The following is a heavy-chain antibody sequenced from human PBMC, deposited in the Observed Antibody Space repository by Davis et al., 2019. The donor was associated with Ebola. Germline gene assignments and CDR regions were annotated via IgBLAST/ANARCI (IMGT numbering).Heavy chain of an antibody. J-gene: IGHJ6*02. CDR3: ARGPDTYYYYGMDV. CDR1: GGSISSSSYY. V-gene: IGHV4-39*07. D-gene: IGHD1-14*01. CDR2: IYYSGST. Sequence: SETLSLTCTVSGGSISSSSYYWGWIRQPPGKGLEWIGSIYYSGSTNYNPSLKSRVTISVDTSKNQFSLKLSSVTAADTAVYYCARGPDTYYYYGMDVWGQGTTVTVSS.